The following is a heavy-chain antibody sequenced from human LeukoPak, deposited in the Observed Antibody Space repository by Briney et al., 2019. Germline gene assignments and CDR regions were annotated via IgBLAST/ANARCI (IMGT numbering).Heavy chain of an antibody. CDR1: GFTFSSYA. Sequence: GGSLRLSCSASGFTFSSYAMHWVRQAPGKGLEYASAISSNGGSTYYADSVKGRFTISRDNSKNTLYLQMSSLRAEDTAVYYCVKEDSSSWYGNWFDPWGQGTLVTVSS. D-gene: IGHD6-13*01. V-gene: IGHV3-64D*06. J-gene: IGHJ5*02. CDR3: VKEDSSSWYGNWFDP. CDR2: ISSNGGST.